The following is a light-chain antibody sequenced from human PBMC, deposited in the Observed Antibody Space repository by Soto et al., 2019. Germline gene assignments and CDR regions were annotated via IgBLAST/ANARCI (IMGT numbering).Light chain of an antibody. CDR3: CSCAGGATFV. CDR2: EAN. CDR1: NNDVGGYNL. Sequence: QSALTQPASVSGSPGQSITISCTGTNNDVGGYNLVSWYQQHPGKAPKLVIYEANKRPSGVSDRFSGSRSGNTASLTIAALQVEDVAVYSCCSCAGGATFVFGGGTKLTVL. J-gene: IGLJ3*02. V-gene: IGLV2-23*02.